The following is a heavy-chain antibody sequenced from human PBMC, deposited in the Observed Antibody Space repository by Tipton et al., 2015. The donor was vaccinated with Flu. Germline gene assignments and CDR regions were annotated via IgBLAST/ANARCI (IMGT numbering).Heavy chain of an antibody. CDR2: VSRPGST. D-gene: IGHD4-11*01. J-gene: IGHJ5*02. CDR3: ARRDYCNYMSDPKCWFDP. Sequence: LRLSCAVSGDSVSSDYYWGWIRQFPGKGLEWIGTVSRPGSTVYNPSLKSRVTISIDTSKNQFSLNMKSVTAADMAVYYCARRDYCNYMSDPKCWFDPWGQGTLVAVSS. V-gene: IGHV4-38-2*01. CDR1: GDSVSSDYY.